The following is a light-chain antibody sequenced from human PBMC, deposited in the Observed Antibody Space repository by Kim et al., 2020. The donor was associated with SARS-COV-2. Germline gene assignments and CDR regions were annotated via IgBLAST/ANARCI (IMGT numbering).Light chain of an antibody. CDR1: QSVSSSY. Sequence: EIVLTQSPGTLSLSPGERATLSCRASQSVSSSYLAWYQQKPGQAPRLLIYGASSRATGIPDRFSGSGSGTDFTLTISRLEPEDFAVYYCQHYGSSPLTLGGGT. V-gene: IGKV3-20*01. CDR2: GAS. CDR3: QHYGSSPLT. J-gene: IGKJ4*01.